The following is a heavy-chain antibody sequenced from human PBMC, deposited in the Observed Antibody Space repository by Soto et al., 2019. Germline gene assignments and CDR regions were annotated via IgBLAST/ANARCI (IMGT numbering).Heavy chain of an antibody. CDR1: GFTFSSYA. CDR2: VSIGGST. Sequence: GGSLRLSCAASGFTFSSYAMGWVRQGPGKVLEWVAVVSIGGSTHYADSVRGRFTISRDNSKNTLSLQMNSLTAEDTAVYFCAKRRGAGGHFDYWGQGALVTVSS. CDR3: AKRRGAGGHFDY. J-gene: IGHJ4*02. D-gene: IGHD2-15*01. V-gene: IGHV3-23*01.